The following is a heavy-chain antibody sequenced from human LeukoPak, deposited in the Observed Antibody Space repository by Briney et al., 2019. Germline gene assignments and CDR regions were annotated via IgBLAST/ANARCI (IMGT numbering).Heavy chain of an antibody. CDR1: GFTFSSYG. J-gene: IGHJ4*02. CDR3: AKDTPGYGIGY. Sequence: GGSLRLSCAASGFTFSSYGMHWVRQAPGKGLEWVAVISYDGSNKYYADSVKGRFTISRDNSKNTLYLQVNSLRAEDTAVYYCAKDTPGYGIGYWGQGTLVTVSS. D-gene: IGHD5-12*01. CDR2: ISYDGSNK. V-gene: IGHV3-30*18.